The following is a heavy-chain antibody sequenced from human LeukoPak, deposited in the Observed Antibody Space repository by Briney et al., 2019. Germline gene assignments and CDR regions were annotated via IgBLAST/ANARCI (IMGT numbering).Heavy chain of an antibody. CDR3: ARGIVVVPAAYDY. D-gene: IGHD2-2*01. CDR1: GCSFTSYW. Sequence: GESLKISCKGSGCSFTSYWISWVRQMPGKGLEWMGIIYPGDSDTRYSPSFQGQVTISADKSISTAYLQWSSLKASDTAMYYCARGIVVVPAAYDYWGQGTLVTVSS. V-gene: IGHV5-51*03. J-gene: IGHJ4*02. CDR2: IYPGDSDT.